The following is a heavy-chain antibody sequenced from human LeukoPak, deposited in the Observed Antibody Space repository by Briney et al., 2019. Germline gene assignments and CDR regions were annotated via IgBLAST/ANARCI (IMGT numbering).Heavy chain of an antibody. J-gene: IGHJ4*02. CDR3: ASYGDYCS. V-gene: IGHV4-39*01. CDR1: GGSISSSSYY. D-gene: IGHD4-17*01. Sequence: ASETLSLTCTVSGGSISSSSYYWGWIRQPEGKGLEWIGSIYYSWSTYYNPSLKSRVTISVDTSKNQFSLKLSSVTAADTAVYYCASYGDYCSWGQGTLVTVSS. CDR2: IYYSWST.